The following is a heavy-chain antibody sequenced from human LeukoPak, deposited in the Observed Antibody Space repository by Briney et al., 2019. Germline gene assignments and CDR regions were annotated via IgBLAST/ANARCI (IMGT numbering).Heavy chain of an antibody. J-gene: IGHJ6*03. CDR1: GYTFTSYG. CDR2: ISAYNGNT. D-gene: IGHD3-10*01. Sequence: ASVKVSCKASGYTFTSYGISWVRQAPGQGLEWMGWISAYNGNTNYAQKLQGRVTMTTDTSTSTAYMELRSLRSDDTAVYYCARGGYYGSGSYLWGYYYYYYYMDVWGKGTTVTISS. V-gene: IGHV1-18*01. CDR3: ARGGYYGSGSYLWGYYYYYYYMDV.